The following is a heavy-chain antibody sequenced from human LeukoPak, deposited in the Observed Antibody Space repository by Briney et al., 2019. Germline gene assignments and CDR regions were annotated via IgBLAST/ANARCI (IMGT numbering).Heavy chain of an antibody. CDR2: IYISGST. CDR1: GGSISSSNW. V-gene: IGHV4-4*02. Sequence: SGTLSLTCAVSGGSISSSNWWSWVRQPPGKGLEWIGRIYISGSTNYNPSLKSRVIMSVDTSRNQLSLKLTSLTAADTAVYYCAKKDGDFWGQGTLVSVSS. J-gene: IGHJ4*02. CDR3: AKKDGDF.